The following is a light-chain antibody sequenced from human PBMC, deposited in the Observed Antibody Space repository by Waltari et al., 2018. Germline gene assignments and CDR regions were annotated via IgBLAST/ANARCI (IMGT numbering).Light chain of an antibody. J-gene: IGLJ1*01. CDR2: EGS. CDR3: CSYAGSSTFYV. Sequence: QSALTQPASVSGSPGQSITLPCTGPSSDVGSYNLDPWYQQHPGKTPKLTIYEGSKRPSGVSTRFSGSTSGYTASLTISGLQAEDESDYYCCSYAGSSTFYVFCTGTKVTVL. CDR1: SSDVGSYNL. V-gene: IGLV2-23*01.